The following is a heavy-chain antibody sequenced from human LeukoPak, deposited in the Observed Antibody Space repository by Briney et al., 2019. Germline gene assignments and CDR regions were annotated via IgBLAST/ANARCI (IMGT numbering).Heavy chain of an antibody. D-gene: IGHD2-15*01. Sequence: ASVKVSCKASGYTFTGYYMHWVRQAPGQGLEWMGWINPNSGGTNYAQKFQGRATMTRDTSISTAYMELSRLRSDDTAVYYCAREGYCSGGSCYSWFDPWGQGTLVTVSS. V-gene: IGHV1-2*02. CDR2: INPNSGGT. J-gene: IGHJ5*02. CDR3: AREGYCSGGSCYSWFDP. CDR1: GYTFTGYY.